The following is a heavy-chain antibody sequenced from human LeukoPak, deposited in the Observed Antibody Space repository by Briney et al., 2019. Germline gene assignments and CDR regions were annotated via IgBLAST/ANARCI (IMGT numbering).Heavy chain of an antibody. D-gene: IGHD2-15*01. CDR3: AKAGAVVVVAAKYFDY. CDR2: MKQDRSEK. CDR1: GFTFSNYW. J-gene: IGHJ4*02. V-gene: IGHV3-7*03. Sequence: GGSLRLSCAASGFTFSNYWMSWVRQAPGKGLEWVANMKQDRSEKYYVDSVKGRFTISRDNAKNTLYLQMNSLRAEDTAVYYCAKAGAVVVVAAKYFDYWGQGTLVTVSS.